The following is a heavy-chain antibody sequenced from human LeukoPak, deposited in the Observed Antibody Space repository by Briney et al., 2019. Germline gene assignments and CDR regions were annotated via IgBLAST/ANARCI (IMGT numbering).Heavy chain of an antibody. CDR3: ARTYNPDY. CDR1: GLTFSITG. CDR2: IRYDGNNK. Sequence: GGSLRLSCTASGLTFSITGMHSVRQAPGKGLEWVSYIRYDGNNKYYGDSVKGRLTVSRDNSKNTLYLQMNSLRVEDTAVYYCARTYNPDYWGQGTLVTVSS. J-gene: IGHJ4*02. V-gene: IGHV3-30*02. D-gene: IGHD1-14*01.